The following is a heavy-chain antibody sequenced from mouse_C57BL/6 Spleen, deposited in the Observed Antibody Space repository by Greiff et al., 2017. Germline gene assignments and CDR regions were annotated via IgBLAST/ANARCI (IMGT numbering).Heavy chain of an antibody. D-gene: IGHD1-1*01. V-gene: IGHV5-16*01. CDR1: GSTFSDYY. J-gene: IGHJ1*03. Sequence: DVQLVESEGGLVQPGSSMKLSCTASGSTFSDYYMAWVRQVPEKGLEWVANINYDGSSTKYLDSLKSRFIFSRDNAKNILYLQMSSLKSAETATYYCARSYCDSSYVLCWYFDVWGTGTTVTVSS. CDR3: ARSYCDSSYVLCWYFDV. CDR2: INYDGSST.